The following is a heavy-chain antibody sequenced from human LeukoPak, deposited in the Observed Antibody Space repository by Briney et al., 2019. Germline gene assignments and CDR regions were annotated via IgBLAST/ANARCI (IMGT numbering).Heavy chain of an antibody. CDR3: ARSPAGIAAPVGDY. J-gene: IGHJ4*02. V-gene: IGHV1-69*04. Sequence: ASVKVSCKASGGTFSSYAISWVRQAPGQGLEWMGRIIPILGIANYAQKFQGRATITADKSTSTAYMELSSLRSEDTAVYYCARSPAGIAAPVGDYWGQGTLVTVSS. D-gene: IGHD6-13*01. CDR1: GGTFSSYA. CDR2: IIPILGIA.